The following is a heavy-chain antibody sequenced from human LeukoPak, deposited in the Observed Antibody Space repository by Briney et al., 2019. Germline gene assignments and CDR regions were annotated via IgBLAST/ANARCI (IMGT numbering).Heavy chain of an antibody. V-gene: IGHV3-30*04. D-gene: IGHD6-6*01. J-gene: IGHJ4*02. Sequence: GGSLRLSCAASGFTFSSYAMHWDRQAPGKGLEWVAVISYDGSNKYYADSVKGRFTISRDNSKNTLYLQMNSLRAEDTAVYYCARVKEGSSDYWGQGTLVTVSS. CDR1: GFTFSSYA. CDR2: ISYDGSNK. CDR3: ARVKEGSSDY.